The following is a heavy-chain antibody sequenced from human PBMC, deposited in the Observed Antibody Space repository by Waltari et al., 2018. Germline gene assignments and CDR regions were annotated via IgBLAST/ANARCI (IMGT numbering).Heavy chain of an antibody. V-gene: IGHV4-38-2*02. J-gene: IGHJ4*02. D-gene: IGHD3-9*01. Sequence: QVQLQESGPGLVKPSETLSLTCAVSGYSISSGYYWGWIRQPPGKGLEWIGSIYQSGSTYYNPSHKSRVTISVDTSKNQFSLKLSSVTAADTAVYYCARDNGRTNVRYFDWLLYTFDYWGQGTLVTVSS. CDR1: GYSISSGYY. CDR2: IYQSGST. CDR3: ARDNGRTNVRYFDWLLYTFDY.